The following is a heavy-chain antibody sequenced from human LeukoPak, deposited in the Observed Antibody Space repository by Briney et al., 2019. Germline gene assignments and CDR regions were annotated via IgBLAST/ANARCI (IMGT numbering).Heavy chain of an antibody. CDR3: GRRTGYNYHDNDV. Sequence: ASGTVPCTASGYIFTLYGISWVRQAPGQGLGWMASISIYAGDTNTSQKFPGRVPITTDTFKSTNSMDRRGLRSKGTAGDYIGRRTGYNYHDNDVWGQGTTVTVSS. D-gene: IGHD3/OR15-3a*01. J-gene: IGHJ6*03. CDR2: ISIYAGDT. V-gene: IGHV1-18*01. CDR1: GYIFTLYG.